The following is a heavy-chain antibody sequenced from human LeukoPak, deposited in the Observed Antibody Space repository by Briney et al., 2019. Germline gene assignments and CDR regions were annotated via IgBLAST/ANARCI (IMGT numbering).Heavy chain of an antibody. CDR1: GGTFSSYA. CDR2: IIPIFDTA. V-gene: IGHV1-69*01. CDR3: ARAIVGASIVPGSFDY. J-gene: IGHJ4*02. Sequence: SVKVSCKASGGTFSSYAISWVRQAHGQGLEWMGGIIPIFDTANYAQKFQGRVTISADESTSTAYMELSSLRSEDTAVYYCARAIVGASIVPGSFDYWGQGTLVTVSS. D-gene: IGHD1-26*01.